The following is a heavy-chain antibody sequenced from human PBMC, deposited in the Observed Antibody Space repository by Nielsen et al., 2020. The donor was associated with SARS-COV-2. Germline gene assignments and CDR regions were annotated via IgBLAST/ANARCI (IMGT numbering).Heavy chain of an antibody. D-gene: IGHD4-17*01. J-gene: IGHJ4*02. CDR1: GFTFDDYA. Sequence: GGSLRLSCVGSGFTFDDYAMHWVRQAPGKGLEWVSGISWNSVSIDYADSVKGRFTISRDNAKSSLYLQMNSLRAEDTAFYYCAKVYGDYVGFFDVWGQGTLVTVSS. CDR2: ISWNSVSI. CDR3: AKVYGDYVGFFDV. V-gene: IGHV3-9*01.